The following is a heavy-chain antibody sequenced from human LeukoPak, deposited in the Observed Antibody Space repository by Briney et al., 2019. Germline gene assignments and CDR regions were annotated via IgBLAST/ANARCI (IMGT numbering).Heavy chain of an antibody. CDR2: IYYSGNT. J-gene: IGHJ3*02. Sequence: PSETLSLTCTVSGGSVSSGDYYWNWIRQPPGKGLEWIGYIYYSGNTYYNPYLKSRLTISVDTSKNQFSLQLTSVTAADTAVYYCARARRFAAAGTTAFDIWGQGTMVTVSS. CDR3: ARARRFAAAGTTAFDI. D-gene: IGHD6-13*01. CDR1: GGSVSSGDYY. V-gene: IGHV4-30-4*08.